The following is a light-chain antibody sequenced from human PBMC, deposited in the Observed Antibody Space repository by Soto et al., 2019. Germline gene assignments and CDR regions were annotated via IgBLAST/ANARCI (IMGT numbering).Light chain of an antibody. CDR3: SSYTSSSTLV. CDR2: DVS. CDR1: SSDVGDYNY. J-gene: IGLJ1*01. Sequence: QSVLTQPASVSGSPGQSITISCTGTSSDVGDYNYVSWYQQHPGKAPKVMIYDVSNRPSGASNRFSGSKSGNTASLTISGLQAEGEADYYCSSYTSSSTLVFGTGTKVTV. V-gene: IGLV2-14*01.